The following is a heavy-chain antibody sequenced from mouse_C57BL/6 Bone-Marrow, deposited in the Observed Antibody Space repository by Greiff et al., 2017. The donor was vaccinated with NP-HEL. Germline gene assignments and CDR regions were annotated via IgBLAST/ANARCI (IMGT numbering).Heavy chain of an antibody. CDR1: GFTFSSYA. CDR3: TRRGGSSPYYFDY. V-gene: IGHV5S21*01. D-gene: IGHD1-1*01. Sequence: EVKLVESGEGLVKPGGSLKLSCAASGFTFSSYAMSWVRQTPEKRLEWVAYISSGGDYIYYADTVKGRFTISRDNARNTLYLQMSSLKSEDTAMYYCTRRGGSSPYYFDYWGQGTTLTVSS. J-gene: IGHJ2*01. CDR2: ISSGGDYI.